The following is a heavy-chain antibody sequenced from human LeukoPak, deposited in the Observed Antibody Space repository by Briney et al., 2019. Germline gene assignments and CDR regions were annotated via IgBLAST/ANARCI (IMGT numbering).Heavy chain of an antibody. D-gene: IGHD1-1*01. J-gene: IGHJ5*02. CDR3: ARGGIVGTTNNWFDP. V-gene: IGHV4-34*01. CDR1: GGSFSGFY. Sequence: SETLSLTCAVYGGSFSGFYWSWLRQPPGQGLEWIGEINHSGSTYYNPSLKSRISMSVDTSENQFTLRLRSVTAADTAMYYCARGGIVGTTNNWFDPWGQATLVTVSS. CDR2: INHSGST.